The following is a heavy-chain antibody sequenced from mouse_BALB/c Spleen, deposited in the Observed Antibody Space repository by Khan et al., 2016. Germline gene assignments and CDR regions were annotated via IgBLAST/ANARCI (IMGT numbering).Heavy chain of an antibody. V-gene: IGHV9-3-1*01. CDR1: GYTFTNYG. J-gene: IGHJ1*01. D-gene: IGHD1-1*01. CDR2: INTYSGES. Sequence: QIQLVQSGPELKKPGKTVKISCKASGYTFTNYGMNWVKQAPGKGLKWMGWINTYSGESTYADDFKGRFAFYLETSAKTDYLQNNNLKNEDTATYFCARYRYYYGSSRYFDVWGAGTTVTVSS. CDR3: ARYRYYYGSSRYFDV.